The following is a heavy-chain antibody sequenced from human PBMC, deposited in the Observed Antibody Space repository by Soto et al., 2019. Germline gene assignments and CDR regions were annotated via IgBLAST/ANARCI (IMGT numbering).Heavy chain of an antibody. J-gene: IGHJ4*02. Sequence: PSLTCSVSGVSMSSHYWTWLRQPPGKGLEWIGYISYSGSTYYNPSLKSRVTISADTSRNQFSLKLSSVIAADTAVYFCARADPDASVGYWGPGTLVTVSS. CDR3: ARADPDASVGY. D-gene: IGHD3-16*01. CDR1: GVSMSSHY. V-gene: IGHV4-59*11. CDR2: ISYSGST.